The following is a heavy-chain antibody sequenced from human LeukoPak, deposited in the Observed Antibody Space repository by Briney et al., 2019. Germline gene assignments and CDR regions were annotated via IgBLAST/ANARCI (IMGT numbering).Heavy chain of an antibody. Sequence: GGSLRLSCAASGFTFSSYEMNWVRQAPGKGLEWVSYISSSGSTIYYADSVKGRFTISRDNAKNSLYLQMNSLRAEDTAVYYCATRDHYYGSGSYNYWGQGTQVTVSS. CDR2: ISSSGSTI. J-gene: IGHJ4*02. V-gene: IGHV3-48*03. CDR3: ATRDHYYGSGSYNY. D-gene: IGHD3-10*01. CDR1: GFTFSSYE.